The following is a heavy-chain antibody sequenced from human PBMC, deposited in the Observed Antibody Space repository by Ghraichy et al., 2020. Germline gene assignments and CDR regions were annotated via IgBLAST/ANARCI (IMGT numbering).Heavy chain of an antibody. D-gene: IGHD2-21*02. Sequence: SVKVSCKASGDSFSSYAISWVRQAPGQGLEWMGGIIPIFGSPDYAQNFQARLTITVDESGSTTYMELSSLTSDDTAVYYCASKLVNCGGDCRYYFDYWGQGTLVTVSS. CDR2: IIPIFGSP. V-gene: IGHV1-69*13. CDR3: ASKLVNCGGDCRYYFDY. CDR1: GDSFSSYA. J-gene: IGHJ4*02.